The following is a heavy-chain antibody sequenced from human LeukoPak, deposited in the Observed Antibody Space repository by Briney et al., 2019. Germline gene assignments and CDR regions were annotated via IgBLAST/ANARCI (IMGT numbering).Heavy chain of an antibody. V-gene: IGHV1-69*04. CDR2: IIPILGIA. D-gene: IGHD3-10*01. CDR1: GGTFSSYG. CDR3: ARDGEYGTGSYYRGCFDY. J-gene: IGHJ4*02. Sequence: SVKVSCKASGGTFSSYGISWVRQAPGQGLEWMGRIIPILGIANYAQKLQGRVTITADKSTSTAYMELSSLRSEDTAVYYCARDGEYGTGSYYRGCFDYWGQGILVTVSS.